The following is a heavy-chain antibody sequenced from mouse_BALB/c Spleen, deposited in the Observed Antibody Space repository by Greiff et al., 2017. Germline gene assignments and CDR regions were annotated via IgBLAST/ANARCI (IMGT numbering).Heavy chain of an antibody. J-gene: IGHJ3*01. CDR1: GFSLTDYG. CDR3: AKQGIYYGYTWFAY. D-gene: IGHD2-2*01. V-gene: IGHV2-6-5*01. Sequence: VMLVESGPGLVAPSQSLSITCTVSGFSLTDYGVSWIRQPPGKGLEWLGVIWGGGSTYYNSALKSRLSISKDNSKSQVFLKMNSLQTDDTAMYYCAKQGIYYGYTWFAYWGQGTLVTVSA. CDR2: IWGGGST.